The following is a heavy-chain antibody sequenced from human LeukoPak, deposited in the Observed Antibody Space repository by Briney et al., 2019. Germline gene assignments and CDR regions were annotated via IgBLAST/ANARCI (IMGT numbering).Heavy chain of an antibody. D-gene: IGHD1-7*01. CDR3: ARDRAGTIRGGMDV. V-gene: IGHV4-4*07. Sequence: PSETLSLTCTVSGGSISSYYWSWIRQPAGKGLEWIGRIYTSGSTNYNPSLKSRVTMSVDTSKNQFSLELSSVTAADTAVYYCARDRAGTIRGGMDVWGQGTTVTVSS. CDR2: IYTSGST. CDR1: GGSISSYY. J-gene: IGHJ6*02.